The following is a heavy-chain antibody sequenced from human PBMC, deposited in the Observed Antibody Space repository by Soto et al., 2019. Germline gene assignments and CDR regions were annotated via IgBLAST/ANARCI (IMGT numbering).Heavy chain of an antibody. J-gene: IGHJ4*02. CDR2: INPANGNR. D-gene: IGHD3-22*01. CDR3: ARDRLRGYDNSGLYS. Sequence: QVQLVQSGSQLRKPGTSVKVLCEASGYSFQYYGIHWVRQAPGQGLQWMGWINPANGNRNYAQKFEDRITMTMDTSTNSMSLEGRRLTFDDTAIYYCARDRLRGYDNSGLYSWGQGTLVTVSS. V-gene: IGHV1-18*04. CDR1: GYSFQYYG.